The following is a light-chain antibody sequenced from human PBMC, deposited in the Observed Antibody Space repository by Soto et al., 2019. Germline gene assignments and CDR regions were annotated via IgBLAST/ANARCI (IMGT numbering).Light chain of an antibody. CDR2: DAS. Sequence: DIAMTQSPSTLSASVGDRVTITCRASQNINTLLAWYQQKPGRAPKLLIYDASSLESGVPSRFSGSGFGTEFTLTISSLQPDDFATYYRQQFHTYYTFGQGTNLHIK. CDR1: QNINTL. CDR3: QQFHTYYT. V-gene: IGKV1-5*01. J-gene: IGKJ2*01.